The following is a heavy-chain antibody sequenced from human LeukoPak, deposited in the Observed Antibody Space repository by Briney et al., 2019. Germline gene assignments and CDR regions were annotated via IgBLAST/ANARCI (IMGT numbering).Heavy chain of an antibody. CDR2: INPNSGGT. Sequence: ASVKVSCKASGYTFTGYYMHWVRQAPGQGLEWMGWINPNSGGTNYAQKFQGRVTMTRDTSISTAYMEMSSLRSDDTAVYYCVRDHLHYFDYWGQGTLVTVSS. J-gene: IGHJ4*02. CDR3: VRDHLHYFDY. CDR1: GYTFTGYY. V-gene: IGHV1-2*02.